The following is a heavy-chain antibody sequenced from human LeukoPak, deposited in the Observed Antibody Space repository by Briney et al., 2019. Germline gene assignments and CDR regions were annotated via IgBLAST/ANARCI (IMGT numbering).Heavy chain of an antibody. CDR3: ASRGSLKEVPSGRLDWFDP. CDR2: IIPIFGTA. Sequence: SAKVSCKASGGTFSSYAISWVRQAPGQGLEWMGGIIPIFGTANYAQKFQGRVTITTDESTSTAYMELSSLRSEDTAVYYCASRGSLKEVPSGRLDWFDPWGQGTLVTVSS. CDR1: GGTFSSYA. V-gene: IGHV1-69*05. D-gene: IGHD6-25*01. J-gene: IGHJ5*02.